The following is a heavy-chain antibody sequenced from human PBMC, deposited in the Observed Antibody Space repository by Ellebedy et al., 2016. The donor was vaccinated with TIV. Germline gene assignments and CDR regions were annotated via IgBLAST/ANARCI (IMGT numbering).Heavy chain of an antibody. J-gene: IGHJ4*02. Sequence: PGGSLRLSCAASGFTFSSYGMHWVRQAPGKGLEWVAVISYDGSNKYYADSVKGRFTISRDNSKNTLYLQMNSLRAEDTAVYYCAKDGGAGTTGYWGQGTLVTVSS. D-gene: IGHD1-1*01. CDR1: GFTFSSYG. V-gene: IGHV3-30*18. CDR3: AKDGGAGTTGY. CDR2: ISYDGSNK.